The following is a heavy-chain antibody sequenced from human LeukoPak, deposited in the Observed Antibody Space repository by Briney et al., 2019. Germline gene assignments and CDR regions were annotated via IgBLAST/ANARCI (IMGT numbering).Heavy chain of an antibody. CDR3: ARDGQGLHY. J-gene: IGHJ4*02. V-gene: IGHV3-7*01. CDR1: GFAFGDFW. D-gene: IGHD4-11*01. CDR2: IKQDGSAK. Sequence: GGSLRLSCAASGFAFGDFWMGWVRQTPGKGLESVANIKQDGSAKEYVDSVKGRFTISRDNAKNSLYLQMNSLRGEDTAVYYCARDGQGLHYWGQGALVTVSS.